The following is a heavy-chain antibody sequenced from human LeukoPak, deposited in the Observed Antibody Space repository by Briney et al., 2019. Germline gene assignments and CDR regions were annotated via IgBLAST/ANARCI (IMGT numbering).Heavy chain of an antibody. CDR3: ARAPRNDY. Sequence: GGSLRLSCAASGFAFSSYAMHWVRQAPGKGLEWVAVISYDGSNKYYADSVKGRFTISRDNSKNTPYLQMNSLRAEDTAVYYCARAPRNDYWGQGTLVTVSS. CDR2: ISYDGSNK. V-gene: IGHV3-30-3*01. CDR1: GFAFSSYA. D-gene: IGHD6-6*01. J-gene: IGHJ4*02.